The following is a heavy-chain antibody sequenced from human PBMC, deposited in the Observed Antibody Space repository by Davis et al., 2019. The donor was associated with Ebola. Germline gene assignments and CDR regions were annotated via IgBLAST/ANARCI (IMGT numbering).Heavy chain of an antibody. CDR2: ISGSATST. CDR1: GFTFSSYA. D-gene: IGHD3-9*01. V-gene: IGHV3-48*03. J-gene: IGHJ4*02. CDR3: ARDAFSLSRYDTEDH. Sequence: GESLKISCAVSGFTFSSYAMSWVRQAPGKGLEWVSYISGSATSTFYADSVKGRFTISRDNARDSLYLQMDSLRVEDTAIYYCARDAFSLSRYDTEDHWGQGTLVTVSS.